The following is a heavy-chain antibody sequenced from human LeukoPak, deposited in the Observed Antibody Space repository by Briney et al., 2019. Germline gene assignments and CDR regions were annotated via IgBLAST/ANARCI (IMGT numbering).Heavy chain of an antibody. CDR2: ITGSSTSI. CDR1: GFSFSVNS. CDR3: AKVGTGNQYGSGDFDL. D-gene: IGHD3-10*01. V-gene: IGHV3-21*03. J-gene: IGHJ4*02. Sequence: GGSLRLSCAASGFSFSVNSMNWVRQARGKGLGWVSAITGSSTSIKYADSVRGRFTISRDNPKSSVYLEMNSLRVEDTAVYYCAKVGTGNQYGSGDFDLWGQGSLVTVSS.